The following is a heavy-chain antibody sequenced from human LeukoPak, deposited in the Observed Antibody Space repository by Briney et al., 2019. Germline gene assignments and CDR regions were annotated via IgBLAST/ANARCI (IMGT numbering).Heavy chain of an antibody. Sequence: SETLSLTCTVSGGSISSYYWSWIRQPPGKGLEWIGYIYYSGSTNYNPSLKSRVTISVDTSKNQFSLKLSSVTAADTAVYYCARARAANFDYWGQGTLVTVSS. D-gene: IGHD2-15*01. CDR1: GGSISSYY. CDR2: IYYSGST. J-gene: IGHJ4*02. CDR3: ARARAANFDY. V-gene: IGHV4-59*01.